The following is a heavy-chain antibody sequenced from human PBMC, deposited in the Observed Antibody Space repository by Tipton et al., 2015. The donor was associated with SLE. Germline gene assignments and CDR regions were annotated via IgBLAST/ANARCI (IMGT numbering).Heavy chain of an antibody. J-gene: IGHJ2*01. CDR1: GGSISSYY. CDR3: ASSTSCYTYWYFDL. Sequence: TLSLTCTVSGGSISSYYWSWIRQPPGKGLEWIGYIYHSGSTNYNPSLKSRVTISVDTSKNQFSLKLSSVTAADTAVYYCASSTSCYTYWYFDLWGRGTLVTVSS. V-gene: IGHV4-59*01. D-gene: IGHD2-2*01. CDR2: IYHSGST.